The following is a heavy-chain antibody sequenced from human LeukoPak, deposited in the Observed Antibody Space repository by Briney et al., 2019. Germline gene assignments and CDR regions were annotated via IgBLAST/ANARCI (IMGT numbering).Heavy chain of an antibody. V-gene: IGHV3-21*01. CDR2: ISSTGDYI. J-gene: IGHJ6*04. D-gene: IGHD3-10*02. CDR3: AELGITMIGGV. CDR1: GFTFSTYI. Sequence: PGGSLRLSCAASGFTFSTYIMNWVRQAPGKGLEWVSSISSTGDYIYYADAVKGRFTISRDNAKNSLYLQMNSLRAEDTAVYYCAELGITMIGGVWGKGTTVTISS.